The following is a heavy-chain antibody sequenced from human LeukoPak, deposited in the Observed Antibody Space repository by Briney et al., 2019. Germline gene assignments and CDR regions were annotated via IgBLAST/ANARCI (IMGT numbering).Heavy chain of an antibody. Sequence: TGGSLRLSCAASGFTFSSYGMHWVRQAPGKGLEWVSSISSSSSYIYYADSVKGRFTISRDNAKNSLYLQMNSLRAEDTAVYYCAREASVDIVATTYYFDYWGQGTLVTVSS. CDR1: GFTFSSYG. CDR2: ISSSSSYI. V-gene: IGHV3-21*01. J-gene: IGHJ4*02. CDR3: AREASVDIVATTYYFDY. D-gene: IGHD5-12*01.